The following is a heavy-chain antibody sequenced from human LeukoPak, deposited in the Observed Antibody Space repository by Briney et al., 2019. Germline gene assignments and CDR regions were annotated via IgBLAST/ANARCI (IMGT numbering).Heavy chain of an antibody. Sequence: PGRSLRLACAASGFTFSSYAMHWVRQAPGKGLEWVAVISYDGSNKYYADSVKGRFTISRDNSKNTLYLQMNSLRAEDTAVYYCARDRDWNDVLDYWGQGTLVTVSS. V-gene: IGHV3-30*04. CDR2: ISYDGSNK. D-gene: IGHD1-1*01. J-gene: IGHJ4*02. CDR3: ARDRDWNDVLDY. CDR1: GFTFSSYA.